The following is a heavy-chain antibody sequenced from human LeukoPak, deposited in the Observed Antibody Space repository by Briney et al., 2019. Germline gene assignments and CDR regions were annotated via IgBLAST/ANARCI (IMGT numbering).Heavy chain of an antibody. CDR3: ARDRNDFRDYYYGMDV. V-gene: IGHV4-59*12. Sequence: SETLSLTCTVSGGCISSYYWSWIRLPPGKGLECIGYIYFSGSTNYNPSLKSRVTISVDTSKNQFSLKLSSVTAADTAVYYCARDRNDFRDYYYGMDVWGQGTTVTVSS. CDR2: IYFSGST. D-gene: IGHD2-21*02. CDR1: GGCISSYY. J-gene: IGHJ6*02.